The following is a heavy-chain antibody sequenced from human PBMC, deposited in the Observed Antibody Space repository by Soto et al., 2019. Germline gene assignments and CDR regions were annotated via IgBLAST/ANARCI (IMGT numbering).Heavy chain of an antibody. D-gene: IGHD1-26*01. CDR3: ARDGAVWWGPLEALGY. Sequence: QVQLVQSGAEVKKPGASVKVSCKASGYTFTSYGISWLRQAPGQGLERMGWISAYNGNTNYAQKLQGRVTMTTDTSTSTAYMELRSLRFDNTAVYYWARDGAVWWGPLEALGYWGQGTPVTVSS. V-gene: IGHV1-18*01. J-gene: IGHJ4*02. CDR1: GYTFTSYG. CDR2: ISAYNGNT.